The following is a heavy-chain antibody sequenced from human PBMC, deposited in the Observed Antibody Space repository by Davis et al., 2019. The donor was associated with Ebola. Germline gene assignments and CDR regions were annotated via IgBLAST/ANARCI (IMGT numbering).Heavy chain of an antibody. Sequence: ASVKVSCKASGYTFTGYYMHWVRQAPGQGLAWMGWINPNSGGTNYAQTFQGRVTMTRDTSISTAYMELSRLRSDDTAVYYCASGGGPSLRLVAYYYYMDVWGKGTTVTVSS. CDR3: ASGGGPSLRLVAYYYYMDV. D-gene: IGHD3-9*01. CDR1: GYTFTGYY. J-gene: IGHJ6*03. CDR2: INPNSGGT. V-gene: IGHV1-2*02.